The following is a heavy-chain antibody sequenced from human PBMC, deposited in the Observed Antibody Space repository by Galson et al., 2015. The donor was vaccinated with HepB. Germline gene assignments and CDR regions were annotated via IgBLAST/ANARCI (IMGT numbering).Heavy chain of an antibody. CDR1: GYSFTNYW. V-gene: IGHV5-10-1*01. CDR3: ARHRPYGSGPPYYYGMDV. J-gene: IGHJ6*02. D-gene: IGHD3-10*01. CDR2: IDPSDGYT. Sequence: QSGAEVKKPGESLRISCKGSGYSFTNYWITWVRQMPGKGLGRMGRIDPSDGYTNYSPSLQGHVTISADNSISTAYLQWSSLKASDTAMYYCARHRPYGSGPPYYYGMDVWGQGTTVTVSS.